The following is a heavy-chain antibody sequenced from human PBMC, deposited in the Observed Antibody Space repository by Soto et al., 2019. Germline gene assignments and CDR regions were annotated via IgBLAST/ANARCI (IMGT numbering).Heavy chain of an antibody. D-gene: IGHD1-20*01. CDR1: GFSLSTSGVG. J-gene: IGHJ6*02. CDR2: IERDDDDK. CDR3: ARSIRGPRRFNGMDV. Sequence: GSGPTLVNPTQTLTLTCTFSGFSLSTSGVGVGWIRQPPGKALEWLALIERDDDDKYYSTSLKTRLTISKDTRKNQVVLTMANMEPADTATYYCARSIRGPRRFNGMDVWGQGTTVTVSS. V-gene: IGHV2-70*13.